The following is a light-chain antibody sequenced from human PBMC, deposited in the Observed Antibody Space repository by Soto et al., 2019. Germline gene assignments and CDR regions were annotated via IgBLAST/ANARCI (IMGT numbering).Light chain of an antibody. Sequence: QWLLAHPPSVSSAPGHRVTISCSGSSSNIGNNYVSWYQQLPGTAPKLLIYDNNKRPSGIPDRFSGSTSGTSATLAIAGLHTGDEADYYCDSWDNSLSVVLFGGGTKVTVL. V-gene: IGLV1-51*01. CDR3: DSWDNSLSVVL. CDR1: SSNIGNNY. J-gene: IGLJ2*01. CDR2: DNN.